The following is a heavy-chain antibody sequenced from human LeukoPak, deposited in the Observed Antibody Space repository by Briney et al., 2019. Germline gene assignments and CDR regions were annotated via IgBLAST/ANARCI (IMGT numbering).Heavy chain of an antibody. CDR1: VCTLSSYA. CDR3: ARAGGYCGYDFFKY. D-gene: IGHD5-12*01. V-gene: IGHV1-69*04. CDR2: IIPILCIS. J-gene: IGHJ4*02. Sequence: SVNVSCKASVCTLSSYAISWVGQARGQEREWMGGIIPILCISNFAQKLQGGVTLTAYKYTSTDYIDPNSLPADDRAACYCARAGGYCGYDFFKYWGQGTLVTVYS.